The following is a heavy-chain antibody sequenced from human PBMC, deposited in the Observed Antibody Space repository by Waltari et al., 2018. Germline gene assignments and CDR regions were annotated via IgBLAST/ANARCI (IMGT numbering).Heavy chain of an antibody. D-gene: IGHD4-17*01. Sequence: EVQLVESGGGLVHPGGSLRLSCAVSGFTFSSYWMSWVRQAPGKGLEWVANIKQDGSEQYYVDSVKGRFTITRDNAKNSLYLQMNSLRGEDTGAYYCARTTTMTKPFDYWGQGTLVTVSS. CDR2: IKQDGSEQ. V-gene: IGHV3-7*05. CDR3: ARTTTMTKPFDY. J-gene: IGHJ4*02. CDR1: GFTFSSYW.